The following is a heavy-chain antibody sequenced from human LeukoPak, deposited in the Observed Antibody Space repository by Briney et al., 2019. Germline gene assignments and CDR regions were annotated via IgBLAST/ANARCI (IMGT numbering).Heavy chain of an antibody. CDR1: GFTFTSSA. J-gene: IGHJ4*02. CDR2: IVVCSGNT. CDR3: ATDDVTTGTKTALGY. Sequence: GASVKVSCKASGFTFTSSAVQRVRQARGQGLEWIGWIVVCSGNTNYAQKFQERVTINRDMSTSTAYMELGSLRSEDTAVHYCATDDVTTGTKTALGYWGQGTLVTVSS. D-gene: IGHD1-1*01. V-gene: IGHV1-58*01.